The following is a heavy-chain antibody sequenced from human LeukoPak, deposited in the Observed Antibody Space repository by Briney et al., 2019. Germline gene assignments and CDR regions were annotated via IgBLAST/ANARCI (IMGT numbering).Heavy chain of an antibody. J-gene: IGHJ4*02. CDR3: ARAPYDFWSGYYHY. CDR2: ISAYNGNT. D-gene: IGHD3-3*01. V-gene: IGHV1-18*01. Sequence: GASVKVSCKASGYTFTSYGIGWVRQAPGQGLEWMGWISAYNGNTNYAQKLQGRVTMTTDTSTSTAYMELRSLRSDDTAVYYCARAPYDFWSGYYHYWGQGTLVTVSS. CDR1: GYTFTSYG.